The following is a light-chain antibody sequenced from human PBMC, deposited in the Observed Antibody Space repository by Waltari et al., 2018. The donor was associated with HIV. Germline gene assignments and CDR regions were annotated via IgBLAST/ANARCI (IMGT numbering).Light chain of an antibody. CDR1: SSAVGSYYY. CDR3: CSYAGMYTWV. J-gene: IGLJ3*02. Sequence: QSSLTQPRSVSGSPGQSVTISCSGTSSAVGSYYYVSRYQQHPGKAPKVIIYDVSKRPSGVPYRFSGSKSVKTASLTISGLQAEDEADYYCCSYAGMYTWVFGGGTKLTVL. V-gene: IGLV2-11*01. CDR2: DVS.